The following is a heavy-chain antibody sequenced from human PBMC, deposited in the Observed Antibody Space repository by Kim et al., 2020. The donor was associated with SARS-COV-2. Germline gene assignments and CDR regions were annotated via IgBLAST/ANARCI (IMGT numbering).Heavy chain of an antibody. CDR3: ARQGDSSSWYDSAFDY. J-gene: IGHJ4*02. V-gene: IGHV4-39*01. Sequence: SETLSLTCTVSGGSISSSSYYWGWIRQPPGKGLEWIGSIYYSGSTYYNPSLKSRVTISVDTSKNQFSLKLSSVTAADTAVYYCARQGDSSSWYDSAFDYWGQGTLVTVSS. CDR2: IYYSGST. CDR1: GGSISSSSYY. D-gene: IGHD6-13*01.